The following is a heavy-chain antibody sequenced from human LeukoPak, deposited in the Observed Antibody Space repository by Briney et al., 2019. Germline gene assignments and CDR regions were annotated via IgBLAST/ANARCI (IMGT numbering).Heavy chain of an antibody. J-gene: IGHJ1*01. CDR2: ISPSGDIT. V-gene: IGHV3-53*01. D-gene: IGHD3-16*01. Sequence: GGSLRLSCAASGFTVSSNYMSWVRQAPGKGLEWVSGISPSGDITYYTDSVKGRFTISRDNSKNTQSLQMNSLRAEDTAVYYCAKDDDWGRYKDWGQGTLVTVSS. CDR1: GFTVSSNY. CDR3: AKDDDWGRYKD.